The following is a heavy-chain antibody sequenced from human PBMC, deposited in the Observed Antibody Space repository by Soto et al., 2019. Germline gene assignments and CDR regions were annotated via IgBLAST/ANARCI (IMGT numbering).Heavy chain of an antibody. CDR3: ARDQYYDILTAPRDNWFDP. CDR2: INPIFGTA. Sequence: QVQLVQSGAEVQKPGSSVKVSCKASGRTFSSYAISWVRQAPGQGLEWMGGINPIFGTANYAQKFQGRVTITADESTSTAYMELSSLRSEDTAVYYCARDQYYDILTAPRDNWFDPGGQGTLVTVSS. CDR1: GRTFSSYA. V-gene: IGHV1-69*01. J-gene: IGHJ5*02. D-gene: IGHD3-9*01.